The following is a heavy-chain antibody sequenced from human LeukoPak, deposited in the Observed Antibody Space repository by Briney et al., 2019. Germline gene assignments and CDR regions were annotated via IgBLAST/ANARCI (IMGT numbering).Heavy chain of an antibody. CDR3: ARVGSGYDPDY. Sequence: SVTVSCKASGGTFSSYAISWVRRAPGQGLEWMGGIIPIFGTANYAQKFQGRVTITADESTSTAYMELSSLRSEDTAVYYCARVGSGYDPDYWGQGTLVTVSS. D-gene: IGHD5-12*01. V-gene: IGHV1-69*13. CDR1: GGTFSSYA. CDR2: IIPIFGTA. J-gene: IGHJ4*02.